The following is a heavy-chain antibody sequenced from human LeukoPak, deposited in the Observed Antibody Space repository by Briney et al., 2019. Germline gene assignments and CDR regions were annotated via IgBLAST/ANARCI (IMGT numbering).Heavy chain of an antibody. CDR3: ASENNYYDSSGYYLNFDY. V-gene: IGHV4-39*01. CDR1: GGSISSSSYY. Sequence: PSETLSLTCTVSGGSISSSSYYWGWIRQPPGKGLEWIRSIYYSGSTYYNPSLESRVTISVDTSKNQFSLKLSSVTAADTAVYYCASENNYYDSSGYYLNFDYWGQGTLVTVSS. D-gene: IGHD3-22*01. CDR2: IYYSGST. J-gene: IGHJ4*02.